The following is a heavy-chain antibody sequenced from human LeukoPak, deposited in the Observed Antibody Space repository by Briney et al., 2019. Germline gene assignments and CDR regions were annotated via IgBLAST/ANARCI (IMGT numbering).Heavy chain of an antibody. CDR3: ARGYGEPGYYYMDV. J-gene: IGHJ6*03. CDR1: GFTFDDYA. CDR2: ISWNSGSI. V-gene: IGHV3-9*01. D-gene: IGHD4/OR15-4a*01. Sequence: SLRLSCAASGFTFDDYAMHWVRQAPGKGLEWVSGISWNSGSIGYADSVKGRFTISRDNAKNSLYLQMNSLRAEDTAVYYCARGYGEPGYYYMDVWGKGTTVTVSS.